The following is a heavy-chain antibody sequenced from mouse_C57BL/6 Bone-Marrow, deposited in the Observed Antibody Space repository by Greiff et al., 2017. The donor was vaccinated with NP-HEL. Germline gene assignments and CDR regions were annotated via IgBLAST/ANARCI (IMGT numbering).Heavy chain of an antibody. J-gene: IGHJ3*01. CDR1: GFTFNTYA. V-gene: IGHV10-3*01. CDR3: LSEGAMTAVVEGGFAY. CDR2: IRSKSSNYAT. Sequence: EVQRVESGGGLVQPKGSLKLSCAASGFTFNTYAMHWVRQAPGKGLEWVARIRSKSSNYATYYADSVKDRFTISRDDSQSMLYLQMNNLKTEDTAMYYCLSEGAMTAVVEGGFAYWGQGTLVTVSA. D-gene: IGHD1-1*01.